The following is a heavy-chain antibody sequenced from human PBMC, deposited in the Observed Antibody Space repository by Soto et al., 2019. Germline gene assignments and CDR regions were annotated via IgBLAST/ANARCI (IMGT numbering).Heavy chain of an antibody. CDR2: IYYSGST. Sequence: SETLSLTCTVSGGSVSSGSYYWSWIRQPPGKGPEWIGYIYYSGSTNYNPSLKSRVTISVDTSKNQFSLKLSSVTAADTAVYYCARAWRDGYNFYGYYFDYWGQGTLVTVSS. CDR1: GGSVSSGSYY. V-gene: IGHV4-61*01. CDR3: ARAWRDGYNFYGYYFDY. D-gene: IGHD5-12*01. J-gene: IGHJ4*02.